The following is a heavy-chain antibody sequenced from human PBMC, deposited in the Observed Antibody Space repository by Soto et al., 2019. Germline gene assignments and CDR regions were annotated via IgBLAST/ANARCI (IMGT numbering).Heavy chain of an antibody. CDR1: GGSISSSSYY. Sequence: SETLSLTCTVSGGSISSSSYYWGWIRQPPGKGLEWIGSIYYSGSTYYNPSLKSRVTISVDTSKNQFSLKLSSVTAADTAVYYCARQEYSGYDLERDLDYWGQGTLVTVSS. CDR2: IYYSGST. V-gene: IGHV4-39*01. CDR3: ARQEYSGYDLERDLDY. J-gene: IGHJ4*02. D-gene: IGHD5-12*01.